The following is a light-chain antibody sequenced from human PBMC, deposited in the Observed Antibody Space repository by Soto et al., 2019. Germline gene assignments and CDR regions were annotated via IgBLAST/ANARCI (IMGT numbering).Light chain of an antibody. V-gene: IGLV2-11*01. J-gene: IGLJ1*01. CDR3: SSYAGTYTYV. Sequence: QSVLTQPRSVSGSPGQSVTISCTGTSSNVGRYKYVSWYQHHPGKAPKLMIYDVTMRPSGVPDRFSGSKSGNTASLTISGLQAEDEADYYCSSYAGTYTYVFGTGTKVTVL. CDR1: SSNVGRYKY. CDR2: DVT.